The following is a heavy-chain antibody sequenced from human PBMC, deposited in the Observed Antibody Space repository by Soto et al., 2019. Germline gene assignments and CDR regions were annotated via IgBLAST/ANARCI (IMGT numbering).Heavy chain of an antibody. CDR3: ARDEIW. V-gene: IGHV3-30-3*01. Sequence: QVQLVASGGGVVQPGRSLRLSCAASGFTFSSYAMHWVRQAPSKGLEWVAVISYDGSNKYYAHSVKGRFTISRDNSKNTLYLQMNILRAEDTAVYYCARDEIWWGQGTLVTVSS. D-gene: IGHD3-10*01. J-gene: IGHJ4*02. CDR1: GFTFSSYA. CDR2: ISYDGSNK.